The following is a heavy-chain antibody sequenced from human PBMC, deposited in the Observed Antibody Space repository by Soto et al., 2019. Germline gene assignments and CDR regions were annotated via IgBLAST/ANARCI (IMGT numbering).Heavy chain of an antibody. J-gene: IGHJ4*02. CDR3: VGGVLSYFDH. CDR1: GFPFNNFE. V-gene: IGHV3-48*03. CDR2: ITGGGAT. Sequence: PGGSLRLSCVASGFPFNNFEMNWIRQAPGEGLEWISYITGGGATYYADSVKGRFTISRDNAKNSLFLQMNSVGVGDTAVYYCVGGVLSYFDHWGRGTLVTVPS. D-gene: IGHD3-16*01.